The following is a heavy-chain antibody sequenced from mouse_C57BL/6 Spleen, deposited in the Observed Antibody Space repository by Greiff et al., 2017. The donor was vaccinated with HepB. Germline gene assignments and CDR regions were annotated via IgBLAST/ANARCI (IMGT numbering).Heavy chain of an antibody. Sequence: QVQLQQSGPELVKPGASVKISCKASGYAFSSSWMNWVKQRPGKGLEWIGRIYPGDGDTNYNGKFKDKATLTADKSSSTAYMQLSSLTSEDSAVYFCARYDPFAYWGQGTLVTVSA. CDR2: IYPGDGDT. D-gene: IGHD2-3*01. J-gene: IGHJ3*01. CDR3: ARYDPFAY. CDR1: GYAFSSSW. V-gene: IGHV1-82*01.